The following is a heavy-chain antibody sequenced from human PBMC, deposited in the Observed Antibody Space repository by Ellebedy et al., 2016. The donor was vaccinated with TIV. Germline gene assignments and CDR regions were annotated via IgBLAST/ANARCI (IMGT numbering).Heavy chain of an antibody. D-gene: IGHD3-22*01. V-gene: IGHV4-59*01. CDR3: ARDRMYYYDSSESYQYYGMDV. CDR2: IMDTGRT. J-gene: IGHJ6*02. Sequence: SETLSLTXTVSGGSTSRNYWSWIRQPPGKGLEWIGYIMDTGRTDYNPSLKSRVTLSIDTPKKQFSLKLTSVTAADTAVYYCARDRMYYYDSSESYQYYGMDVWGQGTTVTVSS. CDR1: GGSTSRNY.